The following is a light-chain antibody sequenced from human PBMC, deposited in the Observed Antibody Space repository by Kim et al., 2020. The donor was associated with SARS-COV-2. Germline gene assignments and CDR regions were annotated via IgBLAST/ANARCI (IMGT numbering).Light chain of an antibody. CDR1: QSVSSSY. Sequence: SPGERATLYCRASQSVSSSYLAWYQQKPGQAPRLLIYGASSRATGIPDRFSGSGSGTDFTLTISRLEPEDFAVYYCQQYGSSPYTFGQGTKLEI. CDR2: GAS. J-gene: IGKJ2*01. V-gene: IGKV3-20*01. CDR3: QQYGSSPYT.